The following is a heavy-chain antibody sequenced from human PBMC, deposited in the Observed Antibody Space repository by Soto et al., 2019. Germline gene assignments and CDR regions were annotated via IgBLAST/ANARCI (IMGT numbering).Heavy chain of an antibody. CDR1: GFTFSANA. CDR3: ARDKIKGAPDYLDS. V-gene: IGHV3-30-3*01. CDR2: IAYDGTIK. D-gene: IGHD1-26*01. J-gene: IGHJ4*02. Sequence: GGSLRLSCAASGFTFSANALHWVRQAPGKGLEWVAVIAYDGTIKIYRDSVKGRFTISRDDSKSTLYLQMNSLRPEDTAVYYCARDKIKGAPDYLDSWGQGTLVTVSS.